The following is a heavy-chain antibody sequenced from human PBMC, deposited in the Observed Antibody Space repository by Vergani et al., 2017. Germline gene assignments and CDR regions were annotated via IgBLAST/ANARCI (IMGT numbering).Heavy chain of an antibody. CDR2: INWNSDSI. D-gene: IGHD6-13*01. Sequence: EVRLLESGGGLVQPGRSLRLSCAASGFTFDDYAMHWVRQAPGKGLEWVSGINWNSDSIAYADSVKGRFTISRDNAKNSLYLQMNSLRAEDTALYYCVKDIAASGNYWYFDLWVRGTLVTVSS. J-gene: IGHJ2*01. V-gene: IGHV3-9*01. CDR3: VKDIAASGNYWYFDL. CDR1: GFTFDDYA.